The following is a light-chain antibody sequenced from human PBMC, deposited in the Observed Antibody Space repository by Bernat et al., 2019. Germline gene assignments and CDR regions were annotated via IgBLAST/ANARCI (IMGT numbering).Light chain of an antibody. J-gene: IGKJ1*01. CDR2: LAS. V-gene: IGKV2-28*01. Sequence: DVVLTQSPLSLTVTPGEPASISCRSSQSLLYSNGNNYLDWYLQKPGQSPQLLIYLASNRASGVPDRFSGSGSGTEFTRKISRVEAEDVGVYYCMQALQTPPKWTVGQGTKVEI. CDR3: MQALQTPPKWT. CDR1: QSLLYSNGNNY.